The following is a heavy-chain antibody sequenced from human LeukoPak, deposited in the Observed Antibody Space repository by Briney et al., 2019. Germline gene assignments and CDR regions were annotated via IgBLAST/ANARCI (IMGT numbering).Heavy chain of an antibody. CDR1: GFTFSNYW. CDR2: IRQDGSDK. J-gene: IGHJ4*02. D-gene: IGHD2-21*01. Sequence: GGSLRLSCAASGFTFSNYWMSWVRQAPGKGLEWVANIRQDGSDKYYVDSVKGRFTISRDNAKNSLDLQMNSLRAEDTAVYYCASNSIFWYYFHYWGQGTLVTVSS. CDR3: ASNSIFWYYFHY. V-gene: IGHV3-7*01.